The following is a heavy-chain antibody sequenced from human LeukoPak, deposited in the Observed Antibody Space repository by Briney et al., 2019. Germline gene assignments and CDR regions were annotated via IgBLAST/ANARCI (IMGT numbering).Heavy chain of an antibody. J-gene: IGHJ6*03. Sequence: GGSLRLSCAASGFTFNSYAMHWVRQAPGKGLEWVAVISYDGTNKYYADSVKGRFTISRDNSKNTLNLHMNSLRAEEKAVYYCARDKRGYTYGHYYCYYMDVWGKGTTVTVSS. CDR3: ARDKRGYTYGHYYCYYMDV. V-gene: IGHV3-30*04. D-gene: IGHD5-18*01. CDR1: GFTFNSYA. CDR2: ISYDGTNK.